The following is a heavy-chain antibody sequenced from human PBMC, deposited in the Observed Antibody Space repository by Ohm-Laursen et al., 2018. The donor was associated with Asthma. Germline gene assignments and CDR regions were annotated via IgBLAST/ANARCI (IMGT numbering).Heavy chain of an antibody. D-gene: IGHD2-2*01. CDR3: ARGYQAADY. J-gene: IGHJ4*02. CDR1: GFTFSSYG. V-gene: IGHV3-33*05. Sequence: SLRLSCTASGFTFSSYGMHWVRQAPGKGLEWVAVISYDGSNEYYADSVKGRFTISRDNSKNTLYLQMNSLRAEDTAVYYCARGYQAADYWGQGTLVTVSS. CDR2: ISYDGSNE.